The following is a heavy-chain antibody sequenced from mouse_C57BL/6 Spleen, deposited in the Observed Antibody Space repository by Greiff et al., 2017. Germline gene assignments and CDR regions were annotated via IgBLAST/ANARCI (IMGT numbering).Heavy chain of an antibody. V-gene: IGHV5-6*01. Sequence: DVHLVEPGGDLVKPGGSLKLSCAASGFTFSSYGMSWVRQTPDKRLEWVATISSGGSYTYYPDRVKGRFTISRDNAKNTLYLQMSSLKSEDTAMYYCAREEDGYDKSRGYWGKGATLTVAS. D-gene: IGHD2-2*01. CDR2: ISSGGSYT. CDR3: AREEDGYDKSRGY. CDR1: GFTFSSYG. J-gene: IGHJ2*01.